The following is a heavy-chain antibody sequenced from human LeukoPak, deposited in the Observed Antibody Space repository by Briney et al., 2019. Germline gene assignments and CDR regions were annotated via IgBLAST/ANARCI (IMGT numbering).Heavy chain of an antibody. CDR1: GGSFSGYY. CDR3: AREGRGYSYGIDY. D-gene: IGHD5-18*01. Sequence: SETLSLTCAVYGGSFSGYYWSWIRQPPGKGLEWIGEINHSGSTNYNPSLKSRVTMSLDTSKNQFSLKLSSVTAADTAVYYCAREGRGYSYGIDYWGQGTLVTVSS. CDR2: INHSGST. J-gene: IGHJ4*02. V-gene: IGHV4-34*01.